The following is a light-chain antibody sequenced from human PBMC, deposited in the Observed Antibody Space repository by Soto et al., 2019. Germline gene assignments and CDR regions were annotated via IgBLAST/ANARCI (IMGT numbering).Light chain of an antibody. CDR2: DVS. CDR3: SSYTSSSTPVV. CDR1: SRDVGGYNY. V-gene: IGLV2-14*01. J-gene: IGLJ2*01. Sequence: QSVLTQPASVSGSPGQSITISCTGTSRDVGGYNYVSWYEQHPGKAPKLILYDVSNRPSGVSNRFSGSKSGNTAPLTISGLQAEDEGDYYCSSYTSSSTPVVFGGGTKLTVL.